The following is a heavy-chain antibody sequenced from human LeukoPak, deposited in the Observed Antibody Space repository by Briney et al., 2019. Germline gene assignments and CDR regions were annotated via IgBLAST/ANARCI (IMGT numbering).Heavy chain of an antibody. J-gene: IGHJ6*03. CDR1: GGSFSGYY. V-gene: IGHV4-34*01. CDR3: ARGKWYGSGLYYYYMDV. D-gene: IGHD3-10*01. CDR2: INHSGST. Sequence: SETLSLTCAVYGGSFSGYYWSWIRQPPGKGLEWIGEINHSGSTNYNPSLKSRVTISVDTSKNQFSLKLSSVTAADTAVHYCARGKWYGSGLYYYYMDVWGKGTTVTVSS.